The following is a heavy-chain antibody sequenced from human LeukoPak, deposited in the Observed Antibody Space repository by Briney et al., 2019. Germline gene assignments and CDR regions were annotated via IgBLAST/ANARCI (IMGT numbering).Heavy chain of an antibody. D-gene: IGHD3-22*01. J-gene: IGHJ6*02. CDR2: ITWNRDNI. CDR1: EFTFDDYA. V-gene: IGHV3-9*01. Sequence: GGSLRLSCTVSEFTFDDYAMHWARHTPGKGLEWVAGITWNRDNIGYGDSVKGRFTISRDNVKNVLYLQMNSLRPEDTALYYCAKDLSSAITSALVLDVWGQGTTVTV. CDR3: AKDLSSAITSALVLDV.